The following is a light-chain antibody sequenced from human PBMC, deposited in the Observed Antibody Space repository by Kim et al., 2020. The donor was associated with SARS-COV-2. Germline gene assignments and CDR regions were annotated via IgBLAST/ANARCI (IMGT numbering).Light chain of an antibody. CDR2: VAS. CDR1: ETLITNY. V-gene: IGKV3-20*01. Sequence: EIVLTQSPGSLSLSPGERATLSCRTSETLITNYLAWYQQKPGQAPRLLIYVASSRATGIPDRFSGSGSGTDFTLTINRLEPEDFAVYYCQQYGSSPITFGQGTRLE. J-gene: IGKJ5*01. CDR3: QQYGSSPIT.